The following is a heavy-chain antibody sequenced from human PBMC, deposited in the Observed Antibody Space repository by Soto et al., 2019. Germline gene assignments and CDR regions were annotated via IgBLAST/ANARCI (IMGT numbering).Heavy chain of an antibody. J-gene: IGHJ6*02. CDR1: GFTFRNYA. Sequence: EVQLVESGGGLVQPGGSLRLSCEASGFTFRNYAMHWVRQGTGKGLEWVSGISAAGDPDYADSVEGRFTTSRENAQNSFFLQMNSLRVGDTAVYYCARTDRDFYGLDVWGQGTTVIVSS. V-gene: IGHV3-13*05. CDR3: ARTDRDFYGLDV. CDR2: ISAAGDP.